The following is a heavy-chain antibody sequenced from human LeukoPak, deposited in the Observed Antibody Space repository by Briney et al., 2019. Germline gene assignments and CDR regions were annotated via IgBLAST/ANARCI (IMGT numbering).Heavy chain of an antibody. CDR1: GGSISSYY. V-gene: IGHV4-4*07. CDR3: ARDLTEKLQWLVGFYYYYYMDV. J-gene: IGHJ6*03. CDR2: IYTRGST. Sequence: SETLSLTCTVSGGSISSYYWSWIRQPAGKGLEWIGRIYTRGSTNYNPSLKSRVTMSVDTSKNQFSLKLSSVTAADTAVYYCARDLTEKLQWLVGFYYYYYMDVWGKGTTVTVSS. D-gene: IGHD6-19*01.